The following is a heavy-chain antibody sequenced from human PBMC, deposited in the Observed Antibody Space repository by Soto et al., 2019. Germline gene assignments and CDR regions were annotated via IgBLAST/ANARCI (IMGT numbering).Heavy chain of an antibody. CDR1: GYTFTSYY. CDR2: INPSGGST. J-gene: IGHJ2*01. Sequence: QVQLVQSGAEVKKPGASVKVSCKASGYTFTSYYMHWVRXAPGXGXEWMGIINPSGGSTSYAQKFQGRVTMTRDTSTSXXXXXXXXXXXXXXXXXXXXXXXXXXXXXYWYFDLWGRGTLVTVSS. CDR3: XXXXXXXXXXYWYFDL. V-gene: IGHV1-46*01.